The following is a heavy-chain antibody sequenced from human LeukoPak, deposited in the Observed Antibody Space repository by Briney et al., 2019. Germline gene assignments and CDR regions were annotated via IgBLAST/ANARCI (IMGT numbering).Heavy chain of an antibody. CDR1: GFTFSSYS. J-gene: IGHJ4*02. D-gene: IGHD3-9*01. V-gene: IGHV3-21*01. CDR2: ISSSSSYI. CDR3: ARDLYDILTGYSHRAYFDY. Sequence: GGSLRLSCAASGFTFSSYSRNWVRQAPGKGLEGVSSISSSSSYIYYADSVKGRFTISRDNAKNSLYLQMNSLRAEDTAVYYCARDLYDILTGYSHRAYFDYWGQGTLVTVSS.